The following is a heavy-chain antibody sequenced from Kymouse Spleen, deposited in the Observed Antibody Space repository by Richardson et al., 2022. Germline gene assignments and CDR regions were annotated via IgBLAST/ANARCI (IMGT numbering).Heavy chain of an antibody. J-gene: IGHJ6*02. CDR3: AKDDSSSWYYYYYGMDV. CDR2: ISYDGSNK. D-gene: IGHD6-13*01. CDR1: GFTFSSYG. Sequence: QVQLVESGGGVVQPGRSLRLSCAASGFTFSSYGMHWVRQAPGKGLEWVAVISYDGSNKYYADSVKGRFTISRDNSKNTLYLQMNSLRAEDTAVYYCAKDDSSSWYYYYYGMDVWGQGTTVTVSS. V-gene: IGHV3-30*18.